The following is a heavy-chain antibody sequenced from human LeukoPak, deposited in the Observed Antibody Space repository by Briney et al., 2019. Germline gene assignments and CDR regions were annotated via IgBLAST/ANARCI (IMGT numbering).Heavy chain of an antibody. Sequence: PSETLSLTCTVSGYSLSRGYYWGWIRQPPGKGLEWIGSIYDDGSTFYNPSLKGQFAISRDTSKNHFSLKLSSVTAADTAIYYCASNRQDFWSGYSPFDPWGQGTLVTVSS. D-gene: IGHD3-3*01. CDR3: ASNRQDFWSGYSPFDP. V-gene: IGHV4-38-2*02. CDR2: IYDDGST. J-gene: IGHJ5*02. CDR1: GYSLSRGYY.